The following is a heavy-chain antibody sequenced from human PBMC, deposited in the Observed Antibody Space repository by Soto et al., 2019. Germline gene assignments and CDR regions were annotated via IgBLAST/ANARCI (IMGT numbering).Heavy chain of an antibody. Sequence: GASVKVSCKASGFTFADSAVQWVRQARGQSLEWMGRILVDSHNTKSAQKFTERVTISWDVSTSTAFMELRSLRSEDTAVYYCARDVLPVRQAFDIWGQGTMVTVSS. D-gene: IGHD2-8*01. J-gene: IGHJ3*02. CDR3: ARDVLPVRQAFDI. CDR2: ILVDSHNT. CDR1: GFTFADSA. V-gene: IGHV1-58*01.